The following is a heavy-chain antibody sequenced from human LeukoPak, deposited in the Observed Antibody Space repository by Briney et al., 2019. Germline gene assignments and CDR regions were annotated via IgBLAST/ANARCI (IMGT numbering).Heavy chain of an antibody. Sequence: SETLSLTCTVPGGSISSSSYYWGWIRQPPGKGLEWIGSIYYSGSTYYNPSLKSRVTISVDTSKNQFSLKLSSVTAADTAVYYCARSKDLGGPRLLWFGEPRGFNWFDPWGQGTLVTVSS. CDR2: IYYSGST. D-gene: IGHD3-10*01. CDR3: ARSKDLGGPRLLWFGEPRGFNWFDP. V-gene: IGHV4-39*01. CDR1: GGSISSSSYY. J-gene: IGHJ5*02.